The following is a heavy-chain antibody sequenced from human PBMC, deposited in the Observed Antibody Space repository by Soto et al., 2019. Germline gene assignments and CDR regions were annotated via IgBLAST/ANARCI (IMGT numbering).Heavy chain of an antibody. CDR2: ISGSGGST. CDR1: GLTFSSSA. J-gene: IGHJ3*02. D-gene: IGHD3-16*01. CDR3: AKDTNLGAFDI. V-gene: IGHV3-23*01. Sequence: PGESLKISCAASGLTFSSSAMSWVRQAPGKGLEWVSAISGSGGSTYYADSVKGRFTISRDNSKNTLYLQMNSLRADDTAVYYCAKDTNLGAFDIWGQGTMVTVSS.